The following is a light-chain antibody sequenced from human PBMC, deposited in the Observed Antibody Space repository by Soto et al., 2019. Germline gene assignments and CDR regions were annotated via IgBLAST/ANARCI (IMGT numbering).Light chain of an antibody. CDR1: QSVSSY. CDR2: AAS. Sequence: EIVLTLSPATLSLSPGEIASLSCRSNQSVSSYLSWYQQQPGQAPCLLIYAASNRTTGIAARLSGSGSGTDVTLTISSLDPEDCAVYYCQQRSNRPPFTFGQGTRLPI. V-gene: IGKV3-11*01. CDR3: QQRSNRPPFT. J-gene: IGKJ5*01.